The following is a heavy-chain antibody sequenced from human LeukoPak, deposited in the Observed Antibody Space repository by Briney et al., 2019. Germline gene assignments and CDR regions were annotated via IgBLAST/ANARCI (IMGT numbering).Heavy chain of an antibody. CDR2: ISAYNGNT. CDR1: GGTFSSYA. J-gene: IGHJ5*02. V-gene: IGHV1-18*01. CDR3: ARVPLATAGGWFDP. D-gene: IGHD5-12*01. Sequence: ASVKVSCKASGGTFSSYAISWVRQAPGQGLEWMGWISAYNGNTNYAQKLQGRVTMTTDTSTSTAYMELRSLRSDDTAVYYCARVPLATAGGWFDPWGQGTLVTVSS.